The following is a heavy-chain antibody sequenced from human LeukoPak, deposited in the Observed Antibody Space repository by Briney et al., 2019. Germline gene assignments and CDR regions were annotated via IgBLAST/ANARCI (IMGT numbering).Heavy chain of an antibody. CDR3: ARPLSGDSSSSPDY. CDR2: ISYDGSNK. CDR1: GFTFSSYG. D-gene: IGHD6-13*01. V-gene: IGHV3-30*03. J-gene: IGHJ4*02. Sequence: GGSLRLSCAASGFTFSSYGMHWVRQAPGKGLEWVAVISYDGSNKYYADSVKGRFTISRDNSKNTLYLQMNSLRVEDTAVYYCARPLSGDSSSSPDYWGQGTLVTVSS.